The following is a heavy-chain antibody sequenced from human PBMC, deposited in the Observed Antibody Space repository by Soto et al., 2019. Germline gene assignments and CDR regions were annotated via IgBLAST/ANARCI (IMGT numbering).Heavy chain of an antibody. D-gene: IGHD5-18*01. CDR2: IIPIFGTA. CDR1: GGTFSSYA. CDR3: ARRDTASYYYYGMDV. Sequence: SVKVSCKASGGTFSSYAISWVRQAPGQGLEWMGGIIPIFGTANYAQKFQGRVTITADKSTSTAYMELSSLRSEDTAVYYCARRDTASYYYYGMDVWGQGTTVTVSS. J-gene: IGHJ6*02. V-gene: IGHV1-69*06.